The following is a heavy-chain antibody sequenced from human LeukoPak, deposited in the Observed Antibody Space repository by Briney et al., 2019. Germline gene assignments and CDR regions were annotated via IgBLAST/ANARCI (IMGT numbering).Heavy chain of an antibody. CDR2: ISSSSSYI. Sequence: GGSLRLSCAASGSTFSSYSMNWVRQAPGKGLEWVSSISSSSSYIYYADSVKGRFTISKDNAKNSLYLQMNSLRAEDTAVYYCARPYCSSTSCYLDAFDIWGQGTMVTVSS. CDR3: ARPYCSSTSCYLDAFDI. V-gene: IGHV3-21*01. CDR1: GSTFSSYS. D-gene: IGHD2-2*01. J-gene: IGHJ3*02.